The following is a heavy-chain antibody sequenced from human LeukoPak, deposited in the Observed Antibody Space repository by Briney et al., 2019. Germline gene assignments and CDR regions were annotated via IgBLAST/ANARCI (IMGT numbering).Heavy chain of an antibody. CDR3: ARAGARRDGYNVGY. J-gene: IGHJ4*02. CDR2: IYYSGNT. CDR1: GGSLSYYY. Sequence: SETLSLSCTVSGGSLSYYYWGWIRQPPGKGLEWIAYIYYSGNTDYNPSLKSRVTTSVDTSRNQFSMRLTSVTTADTAVYYCARAGARRDGYNVGYWGQGTLVTVSS. D-gene: IGHD5-24*01. V-gene: IGHV4-59*01.